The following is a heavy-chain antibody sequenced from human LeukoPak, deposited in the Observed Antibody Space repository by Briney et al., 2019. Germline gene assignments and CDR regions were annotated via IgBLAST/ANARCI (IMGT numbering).Heavy chain of an antibody. V-gene: IGHV4-31*03. Sequence: SETLSLTCTVSGAPFNSDDQYWNWIRQSPGKGLEWIGSIHPSGMLYNNPSLESRVIMSRDTSKNQFSLNLNSVTAADTAVYFCSRGLDSRKLGYWGQGILVTVSS. CDR3: SRGLDSRKLGY. CDR2: IHPSGML. J-gene: IGHJ4*02. D-gene: IGHD3-22*01. CDR1: GAPFNSDDQY.